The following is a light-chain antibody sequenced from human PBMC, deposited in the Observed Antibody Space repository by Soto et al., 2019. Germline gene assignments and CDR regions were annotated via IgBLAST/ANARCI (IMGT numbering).Light chain of an antibody. CDR2: DVT. Sequence: QSALTQPRSVSGSPGQSVTISCTGTRSDVGGYNYVSWYQQYPGEAPQLMIYDVTKRPSGVPDRFSGSKSGNTASLSISGLQAEDEADYYCCSYAGGYTWVFGGGTKLTVL. CDR1: RSDVGGYNY. V-gene: IGLV2-11*01. CDR3: CSYAGGYTWV. J-gene: IGLJ3*02.